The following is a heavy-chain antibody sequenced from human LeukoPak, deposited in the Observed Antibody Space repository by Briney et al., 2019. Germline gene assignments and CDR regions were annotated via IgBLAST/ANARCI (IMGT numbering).Heavy chain of an antibody. CDR2: INPDGITT. J-gene: IGHJ6*02. V-gene: IGHV3-74*01. CDR1: GFTFSTYW. CDR3: ARDYYYGMDV. Sequence: PGGSLRLSCAASGFTFSTYWMHSVRQAPGKGLEWVSRINPDGITTTCADSVKGRFTISRDNAKNTLFLQMNSLRAEDTAVYYGARDYYYGMDVWGQGTTITVSS.